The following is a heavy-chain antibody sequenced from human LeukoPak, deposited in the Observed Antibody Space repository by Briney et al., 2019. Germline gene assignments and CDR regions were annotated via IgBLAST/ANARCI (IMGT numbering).Heavy chain of an antibody. J-gene: IGHJ3*02. CDR1: GYTFNTYG. CDR2: ISAYNGNT. CDR3: ASRLLDSTGASGPFDI. V-gene: IGHV1-18*01. Sequence: GSVKVSCKASGYTFNTYGISWVRQAPGQGLEWMGWISAYNGNTNYAQKFQGRVTMTTDTSTTTAYMEVRSLGSDDTAVYYCASRLLDSTGASGPFDIWGQGTVVTVSS. D-gene: IGHD3-22*01.